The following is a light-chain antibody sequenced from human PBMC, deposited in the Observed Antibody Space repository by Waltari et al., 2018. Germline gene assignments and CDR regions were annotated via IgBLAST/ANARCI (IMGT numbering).Light chain of an antibody. CDR3: SSYRTSSTFV. Sequence: QSALTQPASVSGSPGQSITISCTGTSSDVGGYNHVSWYQQTPGKAPQLLIYDVTKRALGVSNRSAGSKAGNTASLTISGLQAEDEAVYYCSSYRTSSTFVFGPGTKVTVL. J-gene: IGLJ1*01. V-gene: IGLV2-14*01. CDR2: DVT. CDR1: SSDVGGYNH.